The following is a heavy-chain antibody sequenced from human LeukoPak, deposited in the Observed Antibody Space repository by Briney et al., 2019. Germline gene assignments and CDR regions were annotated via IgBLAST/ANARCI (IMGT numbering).Heavy chain of an antibody. CDR1: VDTFSSYA. J-gene: IGHJ4*02. V-gene: IGHV1-69*06. CDR3: AREAVAYTSYYFDY. D-gene: IGHD4-23*01. Sequence: SVNVSCKASVDTFSSYAITWVRQAPGQGLEWMGRIIPTFGTANYAQRFQGRVTITADKSTSTAYMELSSLRSEDTAVYYCAREAVAYTSYYFDYWGQGTLVTVSS. CDR2: IIPTFGTA.